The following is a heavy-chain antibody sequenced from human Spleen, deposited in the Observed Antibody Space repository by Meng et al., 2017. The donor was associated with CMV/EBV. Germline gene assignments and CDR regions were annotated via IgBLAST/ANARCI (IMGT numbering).Heavy chain of an antibody. CDR1: GGSISSYY. V-gene: IGHV4-59*01. CDR2: IYYSGST. CDR3: ARELMLYAAFDF. J-gene: IGHJ4*02. Sequence: GSLRLSCTVSGGSISSYYWSWIRQPPGKGLEWIGYIYYSGSTNYSPSLKSRVTISLDTSKNQFSLKVRSVTAADTAVYYCARELMLYAAFDFWGQGTLVTVSS. D-gene: IGHD2-8*01.